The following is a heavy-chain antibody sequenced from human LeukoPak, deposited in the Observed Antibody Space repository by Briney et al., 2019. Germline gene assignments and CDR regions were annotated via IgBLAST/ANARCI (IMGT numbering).Heavy chain of an antibody. CDR1: GITFSNYW. D-gene: IGHD3-22*01. CDR2: IKEDGSDK. Sequence: GGSLRLSCAASGITFSNYWMTWVRRPPGKGLEWVANIKEDGSDKNYVDSVTGRFPISRDNAKNSLYLQMNSLRAEDTAVYYCGRIYDRYFDYWGQGTLVSVSS. J-gene: IGHJ4*02. CDR3: GRIYDRYFDY. V-gene: IGHV3-7*01.